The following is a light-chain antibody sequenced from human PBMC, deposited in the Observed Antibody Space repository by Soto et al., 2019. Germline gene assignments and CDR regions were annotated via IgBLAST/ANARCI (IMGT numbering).Light chain of an antibody. J-gene: IGKJ4*01. Sequence: EIVMTQSPAPLSVSPGERATLSCRASQSVGSNLAWYQQKPGQAPRILIYDASTRATGVPARFSGTGYGTDFTLTISSLDPEDFAVYYCQQRSNWLTLGGGTKVDIK. V-gene: IGKV3-11*01. CDR2: DAS. CDR1: QSVGSN. CDR3: QQRSNWLT.